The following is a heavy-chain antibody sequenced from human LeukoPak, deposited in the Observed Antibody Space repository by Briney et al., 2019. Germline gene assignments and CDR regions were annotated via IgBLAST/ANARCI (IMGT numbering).Heavy chain of an antibody. CDR1: GYTFTSYA. CDR2: INPNSGGT. D-gene: IGHD2/OR15-2a*01. Sequence: ASVKVSCKASGYTFTSYAISWVRQAPGQGLEWMGWINPNSGGTNYAQKFQGRVTMTRDTSISTAYMELSRLRSDDTAVYYCARGPYFFLFDYWGQGTLVTVSS. V-gene: IGHV1-2*02. J-gene: IGHJ4*02. CDR3: ARGPYFFLFDY.